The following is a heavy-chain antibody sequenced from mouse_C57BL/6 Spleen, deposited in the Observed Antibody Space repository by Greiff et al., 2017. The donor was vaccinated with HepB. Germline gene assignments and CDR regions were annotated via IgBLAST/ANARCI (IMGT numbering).Heavy chain of an antibody. CDR3: AREDYDGYSLDY. V-gene: IGHV5-16*01. CDR1: GFTFSDYY. Sequence: EVMLVESEGGLVQPGRSMKLSCTASGFTFSDYYMAWVRQVPEKGLEWVANINYDGSSTYYLDSLKSRFIISRDNAKNILYLQMSSLKSEDTATYYCAREDYDGYSLDYWGQGTTLTVSS. CDR2: INYDGSST. D-gene: IGHD2-3*01. J-gene: IGHJ2*01.